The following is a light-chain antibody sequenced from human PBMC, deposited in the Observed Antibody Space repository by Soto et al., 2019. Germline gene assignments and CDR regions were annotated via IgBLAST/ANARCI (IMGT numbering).Light chain of an antibody. V-gene: IGKV3-15*01. CDR2: GAS. CDR3: QQYNSWLWT. CDR1: QTVRNN. J-gene: IGKJ1*01. Sequence: EVVLTQSPATLSLSPGEGATLSCRASQTVRNNYLAWYQQKPGQAPRLLIYGASTRATGIPARFSGSGSGTEFTLIISSLQSEDSAVYYCQQYNSWLWTFGQGTKVDI.